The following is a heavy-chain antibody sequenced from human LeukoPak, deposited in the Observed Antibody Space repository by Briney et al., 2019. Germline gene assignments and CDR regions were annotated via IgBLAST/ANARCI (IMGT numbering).Heavy chain of an antibody. D-gene: IGHD6-25*01. CDR1: GFTFSSYS. CDR2: ISSSSSYI. CDR3: ARDLMAAAHFDY. V-gene: IGHV3-21*01. Sequence: GGSLRLSCAAAGFTFSSYSMNWIRQAPGKGLEWVSSISSSSSYIYYVDSVKGRFTISRDNAKTSLYLQMNSLRAEDTAVYYCARDLMAAAHFDYWGQGTLVTVSS. J-gene: IGHJ4*02.